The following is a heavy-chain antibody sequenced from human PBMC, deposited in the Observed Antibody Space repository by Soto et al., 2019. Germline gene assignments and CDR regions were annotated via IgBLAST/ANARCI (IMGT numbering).Heavy chain of an antibody. J-gene: IGHJ5*02. CDR1: GVSVRSNDYH. CDR2: IYYSGTT. CDR3: ARLGVTNWFDP. Sequence: SDTLSLTCTVSGVSVRSNDYHWHWIRQPPGKGLEWIGYIYYSGTTNYNPSLKSRVTISVDTSNNQFSLKLTSVTAADTAVYYCARLGVTNWFDPWGQGTLVTVSS. V-gene: IGHV4-61*08. D-gene: IGHD3-3*01.